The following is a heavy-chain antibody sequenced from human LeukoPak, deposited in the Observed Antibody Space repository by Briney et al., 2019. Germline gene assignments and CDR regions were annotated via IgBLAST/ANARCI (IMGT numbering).Heavy chain of an antibody. V-gene: IGHV4-30-4*08. Sequence: PSQTLSLTCTVSGGSISSGDYYWSWIRQPPGKGLEWIGYIYYSGSTYYNPSLKSRVTISVDTSKNQFSLKLSSVTAADTAVYYCASGYSSGPEYFDYWGQGTLVTVSS. CDR1: GGSISSGDYY. J-gene: IGHJ4*02. CDR3: ASGYSSGPEYFDY. CDR2: IYYSGST. D-gene: IGHD6-19*01.